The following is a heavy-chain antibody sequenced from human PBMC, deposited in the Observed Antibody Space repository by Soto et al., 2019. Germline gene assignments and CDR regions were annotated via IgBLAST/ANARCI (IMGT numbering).Heavy chain of an antibody. J-gene: IGHJ6*02. D-gene: IGHD2-2*01. CDR3: ARDRAIVVVPAAIAGMDV. CDR2: IWYDGSNK. V-gene: IGHV3-33*01. CDR1: GFTFSSYG. Sequence: QVQLVESGGGVVQPGRSLRLSCAASGFTFSSYGMHWVRQAPGKGLEWVAVIWYDGSNKYCADSVKGRFTISRDNSKNTLYLQMNSLRAEDTAVYYCARDRAIVVVPAAIAGMDVWGQGTTVTVSS.